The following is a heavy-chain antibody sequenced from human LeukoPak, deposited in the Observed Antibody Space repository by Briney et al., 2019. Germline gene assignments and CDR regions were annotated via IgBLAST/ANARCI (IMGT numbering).Heavy chain of an antibody. D-gene: IGHD3-10*01. CDR1: GYSFTRYF. V-gene: IGHV1-46*01. J-gene: IGHJ4*02. CDR2: ILPSDGST. Sequence: ASVKVSCKASGYSFTRYFIHWVRQAPGQGPEWMGIILPSDGSTSYAQKFQGRVTMTRDTSTSTVYMELSSLRSEDTAVYYCARGKVVTMVRGVIITYFDYWGQGTLVTVSS. CDR3: ARGKVVTMVRGVIITYFDY.